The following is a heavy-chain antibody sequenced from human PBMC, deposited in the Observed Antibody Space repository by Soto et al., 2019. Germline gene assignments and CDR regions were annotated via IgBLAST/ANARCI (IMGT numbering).Heavy chain of an antibody. CDR2: MNPNSGNT. CDR1: GYTSTSYD. D-gene: IGHD3-9*01. J-gene: IGHJ5*02. CDR3: ARKYDILTGYLNWFDP. Sequence: ASVKVSCKASGYTSTSYDINWVRQATGQGLEWMGWMNPNSGNTGYAQKFQGRVTMTRNTSISTAYMELSSLRSEDTAVYCCARKYDILTGYLNWFDPWGQGTLVTVSS. V-gene: IGHV1-8*01.